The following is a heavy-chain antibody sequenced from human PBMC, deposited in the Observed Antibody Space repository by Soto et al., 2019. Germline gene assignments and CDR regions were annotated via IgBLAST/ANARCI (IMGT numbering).Heavy chain of an antibody. Sequence: EAQLVESGGGLVQPGGSLRLSCAASGFTFRSYSMNWVRQAPGKGLEWVSYISSGGSTTYYADSVKGRFTISRDNAKNSLYLQMNSLRDEDTAVYYCARDLPEGGSGYYPYFDYWGQGTLVTVSS. CDR2: ISSGGSTT. D-gene: IGHD3-22*01. J-gene: IGHJ4*02. CDR1: GFTFRSYS. V-gene: IGHV3-48*02. CDR3: ARDLPEGGSGYYPYFDY.